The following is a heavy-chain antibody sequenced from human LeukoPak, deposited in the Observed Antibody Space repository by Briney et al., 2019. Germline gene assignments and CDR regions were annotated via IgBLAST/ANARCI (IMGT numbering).Heavy chain of an antibody. D-gene: IGHD4-23*01. CDR1: GFTFSSHW. J-gene: IGHJ4*02. CDR3: ARAGRSFYGGSSDY. V-gene: IGHV3-7*01. CDR2: IRQDGNEK. Sequence: GGSLRLSCAASGFTFSSHWMSWVRQAPGKGLEWVAHIRQDGNEKQYMESVRGRFTISRDDTKNSLYLQMDSLRDEDTAVYFCARAGRSFYGGSSDYWGQGTLVTVSS.